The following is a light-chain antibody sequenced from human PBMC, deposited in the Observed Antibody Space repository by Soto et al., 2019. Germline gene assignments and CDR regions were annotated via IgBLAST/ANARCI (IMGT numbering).Light chain of an antibody. V-gene: IGLV2-14*01. CDR2: EVS. CDR1: SSDVGGYNY. Sequence: QSALTKPASVSGSPGQSITISCTGTSSDVGGYNYVSLYQQHPGKAPQLMIYEVSNRPSGVSNRFSGSKSGNTASLTISGLQAEDEADYYCSSYTSSNTLVFGTGTKVTVL. J-gene: IGLJ1*01. CDR3: SSYTSSNTLV.